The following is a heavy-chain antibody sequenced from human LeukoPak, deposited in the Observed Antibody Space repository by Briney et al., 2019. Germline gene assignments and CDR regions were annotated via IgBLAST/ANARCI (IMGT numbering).Heavy chain of an antibody. CDR3: ARRPPTIDSSYYFDY. CDR2: IYHSGST. Sequence: SETLSLTCAVSGGSISSSNWWSWVRPPPGKGLEWIGEIYHSGSTNYNPSLKSRVTISVDKSKNQFSLKLSSVTAADTAVYYCARRPPTIDSSYYFDYWGQGTLVTVSS. D-gene: IGHD3-22*01. J-gene: IGHJ4*02. CDR1: GGSISSSNW. V-gene: IGHV4-4*02.